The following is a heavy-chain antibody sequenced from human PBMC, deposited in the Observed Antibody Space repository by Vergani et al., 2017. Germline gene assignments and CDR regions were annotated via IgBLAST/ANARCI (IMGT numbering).Heavy chain of an antibody. J-gene: IGHJ6*02. V-gene: IGHV3-7*03. CDR2: VKQDGSEK. Sequence: EVQLVESGGGLVQPGGSLRLSCVASGFNFNDYWVAWIRQAPGKGLEWVANVKQDGSEKYYVDSVKGRFSISRDNTKSSVYLQMDNLRAEDTALYYCGMYCNSPTCGTHPRVQNYGMDVWGQGTTVTVSS. CDR1: GFNFNDYW. D-gene: IGHD2-2*01. CDR3: GMYCNSPTCGTHPRVQNYGMDV.